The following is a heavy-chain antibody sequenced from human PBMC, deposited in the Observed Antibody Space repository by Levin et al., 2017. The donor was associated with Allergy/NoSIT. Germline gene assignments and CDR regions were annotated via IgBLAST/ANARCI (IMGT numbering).Heavy chain of an antibody. V-gene: IGHV3-23*01. CDR1: GFTFDTYA. CDR3: AKDDGTAYYSFDS. D-gene: IGHD1-26*01. J-gene: IGHJ4*02. Sequence: PSETLSLTCAASGFTFDTYAMNWVRQAPGRGLEWVSSVSDDGDFTFYADSVKRRFTISRDNSRSTLYLQMNSLGAEDTALYYCAKDDGTAYYSFDSWGQGTLVTVSS. CDR2: VSDDGDFT.